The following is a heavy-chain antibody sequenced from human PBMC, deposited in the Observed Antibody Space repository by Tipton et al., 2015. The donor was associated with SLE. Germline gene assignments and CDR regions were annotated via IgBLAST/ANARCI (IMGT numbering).Heavy chain of an antibody. CDR1: GGSISSGSYY. CDR3: ALTVDFFGAFDI. D-gene: IGHD3/OR15-3a*01. V-gene: IGHV4-61*09. J-gene: IGHJ3*02. Sequence: TLSLTCTVSGGSISSGSYYWSWIRQPAGKGLEWIGYIYTSGSTNYNPSPKSRVTISVDTSKNQFSLKLSSVTAADTAVYYCALTVDFFGAFDIWGQGTMVTVSS. CDR2: IYTSGST.